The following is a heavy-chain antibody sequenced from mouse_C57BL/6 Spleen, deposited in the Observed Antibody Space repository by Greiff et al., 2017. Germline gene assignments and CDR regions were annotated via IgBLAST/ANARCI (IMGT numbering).Heavy chain of an antibody. Sequence: QVQLQQSGAELVKPGASVKLSCKASGYTFTSYWMHWVKQRPGQGLEWIGMIHPNSGSTNYNEKFKSKATLTVDKSSSTAYMQLSSLTSEDSAVYYCARPTDLYYFDYWGQGTTLTVSS. CDR3: ARPTDLYYFDY. V-gene: IGHV1-64*01. D-gene: IGHD4-1*02. J-gene: IGHJ2*01. CDR2: IHPNSGST. CDR1: GYTFTSYW.